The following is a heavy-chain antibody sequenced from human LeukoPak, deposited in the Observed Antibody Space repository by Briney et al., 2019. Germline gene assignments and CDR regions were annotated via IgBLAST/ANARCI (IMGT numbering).Heavy chain of an antibody. CDR1: GVSISSYF. D-gene: IGHD6-19*01. J-gene: IGHJ4*02. Sequence: PSETLSLTCTVSGVSISSYFWSWVRQPAGKGLEWIGRIYSSGSTKYNPSLQSRVTMSLDTSKKQLSLNLGSVTAAGTAVYYCARAGSSGGLCDYWGQGILVAVSS. V-gene: IGHV4-4*07. CDR3: ARAGSSGGLCDY. CDR2: IYSSGST.